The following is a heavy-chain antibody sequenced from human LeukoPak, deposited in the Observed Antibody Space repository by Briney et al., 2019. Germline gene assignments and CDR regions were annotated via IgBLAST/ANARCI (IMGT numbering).Heavy chain of an antibody. Sequence: SETLSLTCAVYGGSFSGYYWNWIRQPPGKGLEWLGEINHSGSTNYNPSLKSRVTVSVDTSKNQFSLKLSSVTAADTAVYYCARGVEDITMIVVVTFFDYWGQGTLVTVSS. CDR1: GGSFSGYY. J-gene: IGHJ4*02. V-gene: IGHV4-34*01. CDR3: ARGVEDITMIVVVTFFDY. CDR2: INHSGST. D-gene: IGHD3-22*01.